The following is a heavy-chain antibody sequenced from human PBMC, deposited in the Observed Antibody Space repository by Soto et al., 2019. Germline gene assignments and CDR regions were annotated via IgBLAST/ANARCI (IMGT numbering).Heavy chain of an antibody. CDR3: ARDRGCSGGSCYSLYYYYGMDV. Sequence: GGSLRLSCAASGFTFSSYAMHWVRQAPGKGLEWVAVISYDGSNKYYADSVKGRFTISRDNSKNTLYLQMNSLRAEDTAVYYCARDRGCSGGSCYSLYYYYGMDVWGQGTTVTVSS. CDR1: GFTFSSYA. D-gene: IGHD2-15*01. J-gene: IGHJ6*02. CDR2: ISYDGSNK. V-gene: IGHV3-30-3*01.